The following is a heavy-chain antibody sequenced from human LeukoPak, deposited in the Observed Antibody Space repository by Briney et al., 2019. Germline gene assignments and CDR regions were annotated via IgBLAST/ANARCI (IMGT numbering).Heavy chain of an antibody. D-gene: IGHD6-13*01. V-gene: IGHV3-23*01. CDR3: AKDKDLQLVGDN. CDR1: GFSFSTYA. Sequence: GGSLKLSCAVSGFSFSTYAMSWVRQAPGEGLEWVSDISGSGGTTHYADSVKGRFTISRDNSKNTLYLQMDSLRAEDTAVYYCAKDKDLQLVGDNWGQGTLVSVSS. J-gene: IGHJ4*02. CDR2: ISGSGGTT.